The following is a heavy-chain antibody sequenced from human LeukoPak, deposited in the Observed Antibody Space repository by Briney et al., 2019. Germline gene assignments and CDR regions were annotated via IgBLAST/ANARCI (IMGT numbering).Heavy chain of an antibody. Sequence: PGGSLRLSCAASGFTFSSYAMSWVRQAPGKGLEWVSAISGSGGSTYYADSVKGRFTISRDNSKNTLYLQMNSLRAEDTAVYYCAKDNYDSSGYYLYYFDYWGQGTLVTVSS. V-gene: IGHV3-23*01. J-gene: IGHJ4*02. CDR2: ISGSGGST. CDR3: AKDNYDSSGYYLYYFDY. D-gene: IGHD3-22*01. CDR1: GFTFSSYA.